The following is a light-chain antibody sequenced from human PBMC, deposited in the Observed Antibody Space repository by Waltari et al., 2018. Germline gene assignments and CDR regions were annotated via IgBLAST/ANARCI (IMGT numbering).Light chain of an antibody. V-gene: IGKV1-39*01. CDR1: QNINNY. Sequence: TQSPSSLSASVGDRVTITCRASQNINNYLNWYQQRPGKAPKLLIYAASTLQSGAPSRFGGSGSGTDFTLTITSLQPEDFATYFCQQGYRTPLTFGGGTKVEIK. J-gene: IGKJ4*01. CDR3: QQGYRTPLT. CDR2: AAS.